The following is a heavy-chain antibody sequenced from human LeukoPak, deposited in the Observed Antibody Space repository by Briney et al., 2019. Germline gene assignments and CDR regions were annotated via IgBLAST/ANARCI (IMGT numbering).Heavy chain of an antibody. CDR3: AGNTDSDYYYYMDV. J-gene: IGHJ6*03. CDR1: GYTFTSYD. V-gene: IGHV1-8*01. Sequence: ASVKVSCKASGYTFTSYDINWVRQATGQGLEWMGWMNPNSGNTGYAQKFQGRVTMTRNTSISTAYMELSSLRSEDTAVYYCAGNTDSDYYYYMDVWGKGTTVTVSS. D-gene: IGHD2/OR15-2a*01. CDR2: MNPNSGNT.